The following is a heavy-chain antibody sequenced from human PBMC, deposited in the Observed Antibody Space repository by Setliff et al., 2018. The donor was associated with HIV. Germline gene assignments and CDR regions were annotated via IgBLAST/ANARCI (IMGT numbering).Heavy chain of an antibody. V-gene: IGHV4-4*07. Sequence: PSETLSLTCSVSGGSISYYHWSWIRQPAGKGLEWIGRIYYTGFTDYNPSLTSRLTMSVDTSKNQFSLKLSSVTAADTAGYFCARSIYGSGSYPLDYWGQGILVTVSS. CDR3: ARSIYGSGSYPLDY. CDR1: GGSISYYH. D-gene: IGHD3-10*01. CDR2: IYYTGFT. J-gene: IGHJ4*02.